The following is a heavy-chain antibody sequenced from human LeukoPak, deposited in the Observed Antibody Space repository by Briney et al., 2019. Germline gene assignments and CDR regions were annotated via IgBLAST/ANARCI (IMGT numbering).Heavy chain of an antibody. Sequence: ASVKVSCKASGYTFTSYYMHWVRQAPGEGLEWMGIINPSGGSTSYAQKFQGRVTMTTDTSTSTAYMELGSLRSDDTAVYYCARDLKRSRARWENLGLDPWGQGTLVTVSS. CDR3: ARDLKRSRARWENLGLDP. CDR2: INPSGGST. V-gene: IGHV1-46*01. J-gene: IGHJ5*02. CDR1: GYTFTSYY. D-gene: IGHD3-16*01.